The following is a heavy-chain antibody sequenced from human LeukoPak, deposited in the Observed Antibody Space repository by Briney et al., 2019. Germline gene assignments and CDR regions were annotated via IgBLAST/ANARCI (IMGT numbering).Heavy chain of an antibody. Sequence: GGSLRLSCAASGFTFSSYAMSWVCQAPGKGLEWVSAISGSGGSTYYADSVEGRFTISRDNSKNTLYLQMNSLRAEDTAVYYCAKALWSFSYFDYWGQGTLVTVSS. CDR3: AKALWSFSYFDY. D-gene: IGHD3-10*01. V-gene: IGHV3-23*01. J-gene: IGHJ4*02. CDR1: GFTFSSYA. CDR2: ISGSGGST.